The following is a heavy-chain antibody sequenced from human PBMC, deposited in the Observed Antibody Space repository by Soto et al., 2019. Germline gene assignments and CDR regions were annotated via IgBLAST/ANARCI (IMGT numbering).Heavy chain of an antibody. J-gene: IGHJ6*03. V-gene: IGHV4-59*01. CDR1: GGSISSYY. Sequence: SETLSLTCTVSGGSISSYYWSWIRQPPGKGLEWIGYIYYSGSTNYNPSLKSRVTISVDTSKNQFSLKLSSVTAADTAVYYCARGPYSGYDPYYYYYYYMDVWGKGTTVTVSS. CDR3: ARGPYSGYDPYYYYYYYMDV. D-gene: IGHD5-12*01. CDR2: IYYSGST.